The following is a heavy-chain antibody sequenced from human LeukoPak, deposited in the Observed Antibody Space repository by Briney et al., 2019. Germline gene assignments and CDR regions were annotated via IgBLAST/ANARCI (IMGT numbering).Heavy chain of an antibody. CDR1: GYTLTELS. J-gene: IGHJ4*02. V-gene: IGHV1-24*01. Sequence: ASQKISSKISGYTLTELSMHWVRHAPGKGLECMGGFDPEDGETIYAQKFQGRVTMTEDTATDTAYMELSSLRSEDTAVYYCATDLMGGGYSGYDLIDYWGQGTLVTVSS. D-gene: IGHD5-12*01. CDR2: FDPEDGET. CDR3: ATDLMGGGYSGYDLIDY.